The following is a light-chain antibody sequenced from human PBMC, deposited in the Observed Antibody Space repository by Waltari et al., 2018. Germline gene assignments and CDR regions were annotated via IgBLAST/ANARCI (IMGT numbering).Light chain of an antibody. CDR1: QSVSSY. J-gene: IGKJ5*01. CDR2: DAS. Sequence: EIVLTQSPATLSLSPGERATLSCRASQSVSSYSGWYQQTPGQAPRLLIYDASNRATGIPARFSGSGSGTDFTLTISSLEPEDFAVYYCQQRSDWPPHFGQGTRLEMK. CDR3: QQRSDWPPH. V-gene: IGKV3-11*01.